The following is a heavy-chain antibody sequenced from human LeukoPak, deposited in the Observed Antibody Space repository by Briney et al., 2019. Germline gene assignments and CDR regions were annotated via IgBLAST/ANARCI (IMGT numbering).Heavy chain of an antibody. CDR3: ARGRDDSSGYYYVYFDY. Sequence: PGGSLRLSCAASGFTFSSYSMNWVRQAPGKGLEWVSSISSSSSYIYYADSVKGRFTISRDNAKNSLYLQMNSLRAEDTAVYYCARGRDDSSGYYYVYFDYWGQGTLVTVSS. D-gene: IGHD3-22*01. V-gene: IGHV3-21*01. J-gene: IGHJ4*02. CDR2: ISSSSSYI. CDR1: GFTFSSYS.